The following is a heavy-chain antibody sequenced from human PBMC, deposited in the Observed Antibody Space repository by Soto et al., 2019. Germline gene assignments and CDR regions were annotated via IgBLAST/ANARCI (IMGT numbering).Heavy chain of an antibody. D-gene: IGHD2-2*02. Sequence: GASVKVSCKASGYTFTGYYMHWVRQAPGQGLEWMGWINPNSGDTNYAQKFQGRVTMTRDTSISTAYMELSRLRSDDTAVYYCARDGRYCSSTSCYTVWFDPWGEGTLVTVSS. J-gene: IGHJ5*02. CDR1: GYTFTGYY. V-gene: IGHV1-2*02. CDR2: INPNSGDT. CDR3: ARDGRYCSSTSCYTVWFDP.